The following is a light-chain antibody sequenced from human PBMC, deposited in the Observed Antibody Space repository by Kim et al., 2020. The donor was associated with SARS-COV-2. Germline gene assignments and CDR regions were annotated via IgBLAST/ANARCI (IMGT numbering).Light chain of an antibody. CDR2: RDT. J-gene: IGLJ2*01. V-gene: IGLV3-1*01. CDR3: QTWDSRTVV. Sequence: VPPGHPASITCSGDKLGDNFASWYQQKPGQSPVLVIYRDTERPSEIPERFSGSNSGNTATLTISGTQTIDEAAYYCQTWDSRTVVFGGGTQLTVL. CDR1: KLGDNF.